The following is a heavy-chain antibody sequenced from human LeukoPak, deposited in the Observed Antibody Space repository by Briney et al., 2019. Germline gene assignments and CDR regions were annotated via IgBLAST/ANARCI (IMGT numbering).Heavy chain of an antibody. CDR2: MSYVQGDV. CDR3: ARAGGAWSRTHYYYFMDV. D-gene: IGHD1/OR15-1a*01. Sequence: GGSLRLSCAASGFTSNGYPMYWVRQAPGKGLEWVAFMSYVQGDVLYADSVKGRFTISRDDSNNTLYLQMNSLRPEGTAVFYCARAGGAWSRTHYYYFMDVWGRGTTVTVSS. CDR1: GFTSNGYP. J-gene: IGHJ6*03. V-gene: IGHV3-30-3*01.